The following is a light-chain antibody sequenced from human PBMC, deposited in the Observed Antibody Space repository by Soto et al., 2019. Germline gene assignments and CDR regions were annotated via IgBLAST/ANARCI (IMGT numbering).Light chain of an antibody. CDR2: DAS. J-gene: IGKJ1*01. CDR3: QQYNSYSWT. V-gene: IGKV1-5*01. Sequence: DIQMTQSPSTLSASVGDRVTITCRASQSISSWLAWYQQKPGKAPKLLIYDASSLESGVPSRFSGSGSGTEFTLTISSLQPHDFETYYCQQYNSYSWTFGQGTKVEI. CDR1: QSISSW.